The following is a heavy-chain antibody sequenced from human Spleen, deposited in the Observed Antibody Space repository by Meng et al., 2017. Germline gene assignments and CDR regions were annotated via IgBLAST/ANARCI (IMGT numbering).Heavy chain of an antibody. V-gene: IGHV3-48*03. Sequence: GESLKISCAVSGFTFRSYEMHWVRQAPGKGLEWLSYISTTGSTLYYADSVKGRLTISRDNAKSTLFLQMNSLRAEDTAVYYCARDFYYQWDYYYYYGMDVWGQGTTVTVSS. CDR3: ARDFYYQWDYYYYYGMDV. J-gene: IGHJ6*02. D-gene: IGHD1-26*01. CDR1: GFTFRSYE. CDR2: ISTTGSTL.